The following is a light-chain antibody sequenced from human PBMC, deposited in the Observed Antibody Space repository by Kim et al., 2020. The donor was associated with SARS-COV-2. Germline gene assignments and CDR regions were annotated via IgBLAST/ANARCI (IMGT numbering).Light chain of an antibody. CDR3: LQHNTYPIT. V-gene: IGKV1-17*01. CDR1: QDIRDD. CDR2: GAS. J-gene: IGKJ5*01. Sequence: ASVGDRVTITRRASQDIRDDLGWYQQNPGIAPKRLIYGASSLQSGVPSRFSVSVSGTEFTLTLSSLQPEDFSTYFCLQHNTYPITFGQGTRLEIK.